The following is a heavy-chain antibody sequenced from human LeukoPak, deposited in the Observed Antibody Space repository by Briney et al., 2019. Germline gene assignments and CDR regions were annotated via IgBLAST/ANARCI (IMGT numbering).Heavy chain of an antibody. J-gene: IGHJ5*02. V-gene: IGHV4-4*07. Sequence: SETLSLTCTVSGYSISSGYYWSWIRQPAGKGLEWIGRIYTSGSTNYNPSLKSRVTMSVDTSKNQFSLKLSSVTAADTAVYYCARDRYYYDSSGSNNWFDPWGQGTLVTVSS. CDR1: GYSISSGYY. CDR2: IYTSGST. CDR3: ARDRYYYDSSGSNNWFDP. D-gene: IGHD3-22*01.